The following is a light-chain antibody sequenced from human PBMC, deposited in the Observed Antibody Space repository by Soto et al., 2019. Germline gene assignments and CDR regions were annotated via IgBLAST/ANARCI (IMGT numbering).Light chain of an antibody. J-gene: IGLJ2*01. CDR1: SSNIGNNY. V-gene: IGLV1-51*01. CDR2: DNN. CDR3: GTWDSSLSYVV. Sequence: QSVLTQPPSVSAAPGQKVTIFCSGSSSNIGNNYVSWYQQLPGTAPKLLIYDNNKRPSGIPDRFSGSKSGTSATLGITGLQTGDEADYYCGTWDSSLSYVVFGGGTKVTVL.